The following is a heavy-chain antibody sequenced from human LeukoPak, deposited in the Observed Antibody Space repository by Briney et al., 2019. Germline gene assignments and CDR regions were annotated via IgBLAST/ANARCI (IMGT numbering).Heavy chain of an antibody. V-gene: IGHV3-33*01. J-gene: IGHJ4*02. CDR2: IWYDGSNK. CDR3: ARVAGSYYSYFDY. Sequence: PGGSLRLSCAASGFTFSSYGMHWVRQAPGKGLEWVAVIWYDGSNKYYADSVKGRFTISRDNSKNTLYLQMNSLRAEDTAVYYCARVAGSYYSYFDYWGQGTLVTVSS. CDR1: GFTFSSYG. D-gene: IGHD3-10*01.